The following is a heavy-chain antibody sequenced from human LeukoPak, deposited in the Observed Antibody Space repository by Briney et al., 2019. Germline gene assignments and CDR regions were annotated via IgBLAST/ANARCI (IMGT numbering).Heavy chain of an antibody. CDR2: ISGSGGST. D-gene: IGHD2-8*01. V-gene: IGHV3-23*01. CDR3: AKVVYRYSPKGAFDI. J-gene: IGHJ3*02. CDR1: GFTFSSYS. Sequence: GGSLRLSCAASGFTFSSYSMNWVRQAPGKGLEWVSAISGSGGSTYYADSVKGRFTISRDNSKNTLYLQMNSLRAEDTAVYYCAKVVYRYSPKGAFDIWGQGTMVTVSS.